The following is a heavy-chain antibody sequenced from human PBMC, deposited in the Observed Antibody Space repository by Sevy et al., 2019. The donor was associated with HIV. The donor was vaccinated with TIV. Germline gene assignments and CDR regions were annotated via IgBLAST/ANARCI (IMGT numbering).Heavy chain of an antibody. CDR1: GSTVNPYA. CDR3: ARLCTGFIYYYYYGMDV. D-gene: IGHD2-2*01. J-gene: IGHJ6*02. CDR2: IKQDGSEK. Sequence: GGSLRLSCIASGSTVNPYAMTWVRQAPGKGLEWVANIKQDGSEKYYVDFLKGRFTISRDNAKNSLYLQMNSLRAEDTAVYYCARLCTGFIYYYYYGMDVWGQGTTVTVSS. V-gene: IGHV3-7*01.